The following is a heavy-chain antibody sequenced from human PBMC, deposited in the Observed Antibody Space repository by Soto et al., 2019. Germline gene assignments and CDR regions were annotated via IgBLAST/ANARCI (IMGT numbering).Heavy chain of an antibody. V-gene: IGHV4-30-2*01. CDR2: IYHSGST. CDR1: GGSISSGGYS. CDR3: ARGAYYDILTYYFDY. D-gene: IGHD3-9*01. J-gene: IGHJ4*02. Sequence: SETLSLTCAVSGGSISSGGYSWSWIRQPPGKGLEWIGYIYHSGSTYYNPSLKSRVTISVDRSKNQFSLKLSSVTAADTAVYYCARGAYYDILTYYFDYWGPGTLVTVSS.